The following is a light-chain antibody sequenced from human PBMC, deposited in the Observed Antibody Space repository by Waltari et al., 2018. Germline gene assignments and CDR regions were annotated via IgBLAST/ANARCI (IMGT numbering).Light chain of an antibody. J-gene: IGKJ4*01. CDR1: QDISRW. CDR3: QQGNDFPLT. V-gene: IGKV1-12*01. Sequence: DIQMTQSPSSVSASVGDRVTITCRASQDISRWLAWSQQKAGKAPKFLIYDASTLQGGVPSRFSGSGSGTDFTLTISSLQPEDFATYYCQQGNDFPLTFGGGTKVEI. CDR2: DAS.